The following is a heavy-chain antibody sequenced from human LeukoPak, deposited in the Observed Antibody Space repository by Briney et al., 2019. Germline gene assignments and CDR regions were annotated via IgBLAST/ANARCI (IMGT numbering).Heavy chain of an antibody. CDR2: IKEDGSEK. Sequence: PGRSLRPACAASGFTFGNDWMSWVRQAPGKGLEWVANIKEDGSEKYYVDSVKGRFTISRDNAKNSLYLQMNSLRAEDTAVYYCARTIRGYWGQGTLVTVSS. CDR1: GFTFGNDW. V-gene: IGHV3-7*01. J-gene: IGHJ4*02. CDR3: ARTIRGY. D-gene: IGHD3-10*01.